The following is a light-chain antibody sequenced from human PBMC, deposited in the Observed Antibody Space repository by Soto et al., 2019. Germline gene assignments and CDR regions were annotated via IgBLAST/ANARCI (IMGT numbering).Light chain of an antibody. CDR3: NHCDSYWT. Sequence: DIQMTQSPSTLSASVGDRVTITCRASQSISTSLAWYQQKPGKAPKVLIYKASSLESGVPSRFSGSGSGKQFTISIIRLQADDFTYYYCNHCDSYWTFGQGTKVEIK. CDR2: KAS. CDR1: QSISTS. J-gene: IGKJ1*01. V-gene: IGKV1-5*03.